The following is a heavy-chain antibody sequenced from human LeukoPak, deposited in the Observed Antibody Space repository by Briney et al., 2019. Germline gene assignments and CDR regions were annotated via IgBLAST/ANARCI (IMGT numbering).Heavy chain of an antibody. CDR3: ARWITIPAGDAFDI. V-gene: IGHV4-38-2*02. Sequence: SETLSLTCTVSGYSISSGYYWGWIRQPPGKGLEWIGSIYHSGSTYYNPSLKSRVTISVDTPKNQFSLKLSSVTAADTAVYYCARWITIPAGDAFDIWGQGTMVTVSS. J-gene: IGHJ3*02. CDR2: IYHSGST. CDR1: GYSISSGYY. D-gene: IGHD3-3*01.